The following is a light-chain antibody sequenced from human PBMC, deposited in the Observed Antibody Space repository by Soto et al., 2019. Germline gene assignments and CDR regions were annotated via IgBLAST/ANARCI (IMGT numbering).Light chain of an antibody. J-gene: IGLJ2*01. V-gene: IGLV4-69*01. CDR2: LNNDGSH. CDR3: QTWGTGFQV. CDR1: SGHSSYA. Sequence: QPVLTQSPSASASLGASVKLTCTLSSGHSSYAIAWHQMQPGKGPRYLMDLNNDGSHTKGDGIPDRFSGSSSGAERYPIISSLQSEDEADYYCQTWGTGFQVFGGGTQLTVL.